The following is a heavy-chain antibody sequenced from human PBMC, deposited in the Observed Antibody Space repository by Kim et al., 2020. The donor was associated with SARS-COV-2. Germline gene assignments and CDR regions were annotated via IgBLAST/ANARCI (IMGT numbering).Heavy chain of an antibody. CDR3: VRGGYSNFDF. CDR2: TKYDGSVR. Sequence: GESLRLSCAASGFNFNSHWMSWVRQAPGKGLEWVANTKYDGSVRNYVASMKGRFTISRDNAKNVLYLQMNSLRVDDTAVYYCVRGGYSNFDFWGQGTLVT. D-gene: IGHD2-21*01. CDR1: GFNFNSHW. V-gene: IGHV3-7*01. J-gene: IGHJ4*02.